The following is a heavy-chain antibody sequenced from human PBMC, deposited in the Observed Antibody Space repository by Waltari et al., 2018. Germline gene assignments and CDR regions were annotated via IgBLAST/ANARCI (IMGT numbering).Heavy chain of an antibody. CDR3: ARGDTAMSSSGAAYYFDY. D-gene: IGHD5-18*01. Sequence: QVQLQESGPGLVKPSQTLSFTCTVSGGSISSGSYYWSWIRQPAGKGLEWIGRIYTSGSTNYNPSLKSRVTISVDTSKNQFSLKLSSVTAADTAVYYCARGDTAMSSSGAAYYFDYWGQGTLVTVSS. V-gene: IGHV4-61*02. J-gene: IGHJ4*02. CDR2: IYTSGST. CDR1: GGSISSGSYY.